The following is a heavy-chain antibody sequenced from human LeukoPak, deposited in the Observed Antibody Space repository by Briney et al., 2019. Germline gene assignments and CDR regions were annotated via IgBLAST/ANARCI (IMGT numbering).Heavy chain of an antibody. CDR2: IYPSGGRT. CDR1: GYTFTHYY. J-gene: IGHJ4*02. D-gene: IGHD3-10*01. V-gene: IGHV1-46*01. Sequence: ASVPVPCLASGYTFTHYYLHLVRQAPAQGLEGMGIIYPSGGRTSYPQKFHGKVTMTRDMSTGKVSMELKSLRSEDTAVCYCAREPAYPSGFDYWGEGTLVTVSS. CDR3: AREPAYPSGFDY.